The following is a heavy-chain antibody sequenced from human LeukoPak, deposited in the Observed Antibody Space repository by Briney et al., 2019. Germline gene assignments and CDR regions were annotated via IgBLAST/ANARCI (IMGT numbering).Heavy chain of an antibody. CDR1: GFTVSSNY. CDR2: IYGGGST. D-gene: IGHD1-26*01. V-gene: IGHV3-66*01. J-gene: IGHJ4*02. Sequence: QSGGSLRLSCAASGFTVSSNYMSWVRQAPGKGLEWVSAIYGGGSTYYADSVKGRFTIPRDNSKNTLYLQMNSLRAEDTAVYYCARVSGSYTSFDYWSQGTLVTVSS. CDR3: ARVSGSYTSFDY.